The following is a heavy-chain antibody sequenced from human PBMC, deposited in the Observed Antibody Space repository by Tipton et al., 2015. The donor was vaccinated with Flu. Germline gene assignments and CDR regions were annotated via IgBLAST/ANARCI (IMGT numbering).Heavy chain of an antibody. CDR1: GGTFSSYA. CDR3: ARGPLLYSSSWYVRRDYYYYGMDV. V-gene: IGHV1-69*12. J-gene: IGHJ6*02. CDR2: IIPIFGTA. D-gene: IGHD6-13*01. Sequence: VQLVQSGAEVKKPGSSVKVSCKASGGTFSSYAISWVRQAPGQGLEWMGGIIPIFGTANYAQKFQGRVTITADESTSTAYMELSSLRSEDTAVYYCARGPLLYSSSWYVRRDYYYYGMDVWGQGTTVTVSS.